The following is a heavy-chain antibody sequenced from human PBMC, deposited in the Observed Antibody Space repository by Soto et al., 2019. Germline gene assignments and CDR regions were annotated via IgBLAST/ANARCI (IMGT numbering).Heavy chain of an antibody. CDR2: IYYTGGT. V-gene: IGHV4-59*01. J-gene: IGHJ6*02. CDR3: ARDGGFWSRGYYGMDV. D-gene: IGHD3-10*01. CDR1: GGSIPNYY. Sequence: SETLSLTXTVSGGSIPNYYWSWIRQPPGKGLEWIGYIYYTGGTSYNPSLKSRVTISVDSAKNQFSLKLSSVTAADTAVYYCARDGGFWSRGYYGMDVWGQGTTVTVSS.